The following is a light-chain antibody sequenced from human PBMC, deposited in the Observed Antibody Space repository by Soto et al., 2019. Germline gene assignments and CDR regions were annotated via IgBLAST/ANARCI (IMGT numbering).Light chain of an antibody. CDR2: GIT. CDR3: QSYDSSPSGSVV. V-gene: IGLV1-40*01. J-gene: IGLJ3*02. Sequence: QSVLTQPPSVSGAPGQRVTISCTGSSSNIGAHYDVHWYQQLPGTAPKLLIYGITNRPSGVPDRFSGSKSGTSASLAITGLQAEDEADYYCQSYDSSPSGSVVFGGGTKLTVL. CDR1: SSNIGAHYD.